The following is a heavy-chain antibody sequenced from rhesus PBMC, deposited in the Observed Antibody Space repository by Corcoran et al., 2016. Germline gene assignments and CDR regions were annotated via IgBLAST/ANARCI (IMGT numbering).Heavy chain of an antibody. CDR3: ARDSTYYNIWTGYYKGYGLDS. CDR1: GGYTSDDYY. CDR2: IYGSGGGT. J-gene: IGHJ6*01. D-gene: IGHD3-3*01. Sequence: QVQLQESGPGLVKPSETLPLTCAVSGGYTSDDYYWSCIRHPPGKGLEWSGYIYGSGGGTNYNPSLKNRVTISIDTSKNQFSLKLSSVTAADTAVYYCARDSTYYNIWTGYYKGYGLDSWGQGVVVTVSS. V-gene: IGHV4-106*01.